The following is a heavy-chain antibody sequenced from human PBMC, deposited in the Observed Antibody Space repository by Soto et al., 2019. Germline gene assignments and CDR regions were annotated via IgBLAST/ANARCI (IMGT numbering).Heavy chain of an antibody. CDR2: ISPNSGDT. V-gene: IGHV1-2*02. CDR1: GYPFTAYY. D-gene: IGHD3-16*01. CDR3: ASDHGGTWFDP. J-gene: IGHJ5*01. Sequence: QVQLVQSGAEVKKPGASVKVSCEASGYPFTAYYIHWMRQAPGQGLEWMGWISPNSGDTKYAQKFQGRVTMIRDTSISTAYMELTSLRSDDTAVYYCASDHGGTWFDPWGQGTLVTVSS.